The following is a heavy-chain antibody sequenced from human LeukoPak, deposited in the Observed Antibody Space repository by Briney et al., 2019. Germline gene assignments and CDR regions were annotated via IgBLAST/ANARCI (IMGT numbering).Heavy chain of an antibody. Sequence: GRSLRLSCAASGFTVSSNYMSWVRQAPGKGLEWVSVIYSGGSTYYADSVKGRFTISRDNSKNTLYLQMNSLRAEDTAVYYCANLIVGAISDWGQGTLVTVSS. CDR3: ANLIVGAISD. J-gene: IGHJ4*02. CDR1: GFTVSSNY. V-gene: IGHV3-53*01. D-gene: IGHD1-26*01. CDR2: IYSGGST.